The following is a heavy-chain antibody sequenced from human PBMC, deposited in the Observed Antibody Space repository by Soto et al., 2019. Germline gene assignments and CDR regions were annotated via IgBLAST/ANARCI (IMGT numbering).Heavy chain of an antibody. CDR1: GFTFRSYA. V-gene: IGHV3-30-3*01. CDR3: ASAPGGSTETFDS. Sequence: VGSRRLSCTASGFTFRSYAMHWVSQAPRKGLEWVAFISSSGNNTYYAASVKGRFSISRDISNNTLYLQMNSLRSEDTAVYYCASAPGGSTETFDSWGQGTLVTVSS. CDR2: ISSSGNNT. J-gene: IGHJ4*02. D-gene: IGHD3-10*01.